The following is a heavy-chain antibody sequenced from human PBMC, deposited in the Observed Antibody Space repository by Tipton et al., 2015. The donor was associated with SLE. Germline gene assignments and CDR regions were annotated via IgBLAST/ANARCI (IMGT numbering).Heavy chain of an antibody. CDR1: GFTFSSYS. V-gene: IGHV3-30*03. CDR2: ISYDGSNK. D-gene: IGHD3-16*01. J-gene: IGHJ4*02. Sequence: SLRLSCAASGFTFSSYSMNWVRQAPGKGLEWVAVISYDGSNKYYADSVKGRFTISRDNSKNTLYLQMNSLRAEDTAVYYCPMITFGGVIDYWGQGTLVTVSS. CDR3: PMITFGGVIDY.